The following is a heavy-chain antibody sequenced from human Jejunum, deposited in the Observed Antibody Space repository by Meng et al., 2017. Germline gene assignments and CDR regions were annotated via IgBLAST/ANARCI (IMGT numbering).Heavy chain of an antibody. CDR2: AST. D-gene: IGHD7-27*01. J-gene: IGHJ4*02. V-gene: IGHV4-61*08. CDR3: ARDHWGSLDY. CDR1: GGSVSSSGYQ. Sequence: QGQLQTSGPGLVRPSATLSLCCSVSGGSVSSSGYQWSWIRQPPGKGLEWIGYASTNYNPSLKSRVTISVDTSKNQFSLKLTSVTAADTAVYYCARDHWGSLDYWGQGVLVTVSS.